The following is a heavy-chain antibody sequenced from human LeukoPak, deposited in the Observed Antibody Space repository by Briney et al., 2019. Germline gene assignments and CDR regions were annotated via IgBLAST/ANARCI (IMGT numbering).Heavy chain of an antibody. CDR2: ISAYNGNT. J-gene: IGHJ6*02. CDR1: GYTFTSYG. D-gene: IGHD6-13*01. CDR3: ARDRGSSSWYYCYYYYGMDV. V-gene: IGHV1-18*01. Sequence: GASVKVSCKASGYTFTSYGISWVRQAPGQGLEWMGWISAYNGNTNYAQKLQGRVTMTTDTSTSTAYMELRSLRSDDTAVYYCARDRGSSSWYYCYYYYGMDVWGQGTTVTVSS.